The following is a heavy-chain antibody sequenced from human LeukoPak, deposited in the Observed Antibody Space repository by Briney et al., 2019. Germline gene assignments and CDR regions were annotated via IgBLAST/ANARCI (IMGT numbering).Heavy chain of an antibody. Sequence: GASVKVSCKASGYTLTSYYMHWVRQAPGQGLEWMGIISPSGGSTSYAQKFQGRVTMTRDTSTSTVYMELSSLRSEDTAVYYCARDHDYYDSSGYLDYWGQGTLVTVSS. CDR2: ISPSGGST. CDR1: GYTLTSYY. J-gene: IGHJ4*02. CDR3: ARDHDYYDSSGYLDY. V-gene: IGHV1-46*01. D-gene: IGHD3-22*01.